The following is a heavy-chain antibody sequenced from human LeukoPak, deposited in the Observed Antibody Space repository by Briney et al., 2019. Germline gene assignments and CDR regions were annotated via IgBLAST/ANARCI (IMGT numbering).Heavy chain of an antibody. D-gene: IGHD6-19*01. Sequence: SETLSLTCTVSGGSISSYYWSWIRQPPGKGLEWIGYIYYSGNTNYNSSLKSRVTISVDTSKNQFSLKLSSVTAADTAVYYCARVRYSSGWYPFDYWGQGTLVTVSS. CDR3: ARVRYSSGWYPFDY. CDR2: IYYSGNT. V-gene: IGHV4-59*01. CDR1: GGSISSYY. J-gene: IGHJ4*02.